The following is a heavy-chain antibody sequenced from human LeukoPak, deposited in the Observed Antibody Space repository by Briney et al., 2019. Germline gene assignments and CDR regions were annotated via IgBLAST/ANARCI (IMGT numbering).Heavy chain of an antibody. Sequence: SQTLSLTCAVSGGAIRSGGYSWSWIRQPPGKGLEWIGYIYHSGSTYYNPSLKSRVTISVDRSKNQFSLKLSSVTAADTAVYYCASFKNYFDYWGQGTLVTVSS. J-gene: IGHJ4*02. V-gene: IGHV4-30-2*01. CDR2: IYHSGST. CDR3: ASFKNYFDY. CDR1: GGAIRSGGYS.